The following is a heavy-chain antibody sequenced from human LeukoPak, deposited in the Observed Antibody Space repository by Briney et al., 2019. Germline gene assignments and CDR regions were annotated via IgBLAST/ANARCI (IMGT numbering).Heavy chain of an antibody. D-gene: IGHD3-10*01. V-gene: IGHV4-39*07. CDR3: ARATVTMVRGVKAYYYYMDV. CDR2: IFYSGST. CDR1: SGSISTSNYY. J-gene: IGHJ6*03. Sequence: SETLSLTCTVSSGSISTSNYYWGWVRQPPGKALEWIGNIFYSGSTYYSPSLKSRVTISLDTSKNQFSLKLSSVTAADTAVYYCARATVTMVRGVKAYYYYMDVWGKGTTVTISS.